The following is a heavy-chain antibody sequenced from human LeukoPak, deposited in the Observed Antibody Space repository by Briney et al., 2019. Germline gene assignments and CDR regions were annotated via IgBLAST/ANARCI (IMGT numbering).Heavy chain of an antibody. CDR1: GFTFSNYW. Sequence: GGSLRLSCAASGFTFSNYWMRWVRQGPGKGLVWVSRVNGDGSTTRYADSVKGRFTISRDNANNILYLQMDSLRAEDTAVYYCARDPYNWNSNYFDYWGQGALVTVSS. CDR2: VNGDGSTT. CDR3: ARDPYNWNSNYFDY. J-gene: IGHJ4*02. V-gene: IGHV3-74*01. D-gene: IGHD1-1*01.